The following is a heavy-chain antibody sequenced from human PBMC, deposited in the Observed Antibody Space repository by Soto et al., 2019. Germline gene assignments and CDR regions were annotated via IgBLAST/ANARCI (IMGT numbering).Heavy chain of an antibody. Sequence: QVQLVESGGGVVQPGRSLRLSCAASGFTFSSHAMHWVRQAPGKGLEWVAVISYDASNKYYADSVKGRFTISRDNSKNTLYLQVNSLRVEGTGVYYCAKAFSCSNTSWSESWGSYYYALDVWGQGTTVTVSS. D-gene: IGHD2-2*01. J-gene: IGHJ6*02. CDR1: GFTFSSHA. CDR3: AKAFSCSNTSWSESWGSYYYALDV. CDR2: ISYDASNK. V-gene: IGHV3-30*18.